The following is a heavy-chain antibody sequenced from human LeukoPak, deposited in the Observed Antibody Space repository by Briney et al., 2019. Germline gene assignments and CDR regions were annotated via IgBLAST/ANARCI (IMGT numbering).Heavy chain of an antibody. Sequence: SETLSLTCTVSGGSISSYYWSWIRQPAGKGLEWIGRIYTSGSINYNPSLKSRVTMSVDTSKNQFSLKLSSVTAADTAVYYCAREAQQLVPWWFDPWGQGTLVTVSS. CDR1: GGSISSYY. CDR2: IYTSGSI. CDR3: AREAQQLVPWWFDP. D-gene: IGHD6-13*01. J-gene: IGHJ5*02. V-gene: IGHV4-4*07.